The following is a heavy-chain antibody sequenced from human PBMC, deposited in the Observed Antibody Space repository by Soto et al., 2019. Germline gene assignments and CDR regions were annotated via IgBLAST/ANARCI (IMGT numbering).Heavy chain of an antibody. CDR3: TRDSHTPNRFVS. D-gene: IGHD2-2*02. CDR2: LSSGGDT. CDR1: GITVSTNF. V-gene: IGHV3-66*01. Sequence: GGSLRLSGAASGITVSTNFMSRVRHTPGRGLEWVSILSSGGDTYYADSVKGRFTISRDNSENTVYLQMNNLRPDDTATYFCTRDSHTPNRFVSWGQGTLVTVSS. J-gene: IGHJ4*02.